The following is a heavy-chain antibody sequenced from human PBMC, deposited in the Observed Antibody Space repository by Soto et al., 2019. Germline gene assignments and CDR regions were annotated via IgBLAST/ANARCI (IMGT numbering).Heavy chain of an antibody. D-gene: IGHD3-16*02. CDR3: AKARCYTTDCYVPDS. V-gene: IGHV1-18*01. CDR1: GYTFTSFG. J-gene: IGHJ5*01. Sequence: ASVKVSFKASGYTFTSFGFSWVRQAPGQGLEWMGWISTHNGNTNYAQRLQGRVTMTTDTSTRTAYMELRSLRAEDTAMYYCAKARCYTTDCYVPDSWGQGTLVTVSS. CDR2: ISTHNGNT.